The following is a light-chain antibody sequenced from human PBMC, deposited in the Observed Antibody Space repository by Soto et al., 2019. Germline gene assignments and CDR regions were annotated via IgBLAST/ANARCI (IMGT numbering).Light chain of an antibody. V-gene: IGKV3-15*01. Sequence: ELVMTHSPATLSVSPGERATLSCRASQSVSSNLAWYQQKPGQAPRLLIYGASTRATGIPARFSGSGSGTEFTLTISSLQSEDFAVYYCQQYNNWPPLTFGPGTKVDNK. J-gene: IGKJ3*01. CDR3: QQYNNWPPLT. CDR1: QSVSSN. CDR2: GAS.